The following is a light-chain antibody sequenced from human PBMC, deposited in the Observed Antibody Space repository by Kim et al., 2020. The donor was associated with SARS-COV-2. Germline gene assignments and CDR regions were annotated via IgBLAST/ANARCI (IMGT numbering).Light chain of an antibody. Sequence: LSPGERAALSCRASQSVRSNYLAWYRQKPGQAPRLLIYGASSRAAGIPDRFSGSGSGTDFTLIISRLEPEDFAVYYCQQYGTSRTFGQGTKVDIK. CDR2: GAS. J-gene: IGKJ1*01. CDR1: QSVRSNY. V-gene: IGKV3-20*01. CDR3: QQYGTSRT.